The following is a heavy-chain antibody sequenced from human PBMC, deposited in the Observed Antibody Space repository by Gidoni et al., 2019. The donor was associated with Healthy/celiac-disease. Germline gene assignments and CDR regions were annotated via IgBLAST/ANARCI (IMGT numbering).Heavy chain of an antibody. CDR1: GGPISSYY. V-gene: IGHV4-59*01. Sequence: QVQLQESGPGLVKPSETLSLTCTVSGGPISSYYWSWIRQPPGKGLEWIGYIYYSGSTNYNPSLKSRVTISVDTSKNQFSLKLSSVTAADTAVYYCAAGRGYSYAPGFDYWGQGTLVTVSS. D-gene: IGHD5-18*01. CDR2: IYYSGST. CDR3: AAGRGYSYAPGFDY. J-gene: IGHJ4*02.